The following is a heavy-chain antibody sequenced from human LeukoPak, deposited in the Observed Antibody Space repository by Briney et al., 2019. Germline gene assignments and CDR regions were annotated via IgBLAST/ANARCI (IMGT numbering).Heavy chain of an antibody. J-gene: IGHJ3*02. D-gene: IGHD4-23*01. Sequence: PSETLSLTCTVSGGSISSSSYYWGWIRQPPGKGLEWIGSIYYSGSTYYNPSLKSRVTISVDTSKNQFSLKLSSVTAADTAVYYCARVVTGGAFDIWGQGTMVTVSS. CDR3: ARVVTGGAFDI. V-gene: IGHV4-39*07. CDR1: GGSISSSSYY. CDR2: IYYSGST.